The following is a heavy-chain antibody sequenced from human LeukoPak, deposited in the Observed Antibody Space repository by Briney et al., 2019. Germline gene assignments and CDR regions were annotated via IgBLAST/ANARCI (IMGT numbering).Heavy chain of an antibody. CDR2: ISSSTSYI. CDR1: GFTFSSYS. V-gene: IGHV3-21*01. CDR3: ARGRDSIYTFDY. Sequence: PGGSLRLSCATSGFTFSSYSMNWVRQAPGKGLEWVSLISSSTSYIYYADSVKGRFTISRDNAKNSLYLQMNGLRAEDTAMYYCARGRDSIYTFDYWGQGALVTVSS. J-gene: IGHJ4*02. D-gene: IGHD4-11*01.